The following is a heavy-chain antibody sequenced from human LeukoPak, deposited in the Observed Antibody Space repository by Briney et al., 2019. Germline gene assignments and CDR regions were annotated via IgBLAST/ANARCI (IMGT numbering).Heavy chain of an antibody. CDR3: AKARAEYYYYYGMDV. Sequence: GGSLRLSCAASGFTFSSYAMSWVRRAPGKGLQWVSGISGSGGSTYYADSVKGRFTISRDNSKNTLYLQMNSLRAEDTAVYYCAKARAEYYYYYGMDVWGQGTTVTVSS. D-gene: IGHD1-26*01. CDR1: GFTFSSYA. CDR2: ISGSGGST. J-gene: IGHJ6*02. V-gene: IGHV3-23*01.